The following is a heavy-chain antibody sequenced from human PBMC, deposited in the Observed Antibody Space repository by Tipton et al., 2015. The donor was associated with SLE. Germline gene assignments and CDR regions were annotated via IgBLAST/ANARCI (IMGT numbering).Heavy chain of an antibody. CDR3: ARVWQWLVHDY. J-gene: IGHJ4*02. Sequence: LSLTCTVSGDSISSSSYFWGWTRQAPGKGLEWVSYISSSGSTIYYADSVKGRFTISRDNAKNSLYLQMNSLRAEDTAVYYCARVWQWLVHDYWGQGTLVTVSS. V-gene: IGHV3-11*01. CDR1: GDSISSSSYF. CDR2: ISSSGSTI. D-gene: IGHD6-19*01.